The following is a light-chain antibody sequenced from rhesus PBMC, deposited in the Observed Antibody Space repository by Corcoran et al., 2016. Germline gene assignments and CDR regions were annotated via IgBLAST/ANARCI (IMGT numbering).Light chain of an antibody. V-gene: IGKV3-42*03. J-gene: IGKJ2*01. CDR2: GAS. Sequence: EIVLTQSPATLSLSPGERATLSCRASQSVSSSLAWYQQKPEQAPRLLIYGASSRATGIPDRFSGRGSGTDFTLSISSREPEDFAVYYCQQYSNWPHSFGQGTKVEIK. CDR3: QQYSNWPHS. CDR1: QSVSSS.